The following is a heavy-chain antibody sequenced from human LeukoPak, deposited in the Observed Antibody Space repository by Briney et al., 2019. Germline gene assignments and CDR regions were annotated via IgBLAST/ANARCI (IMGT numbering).Heavy chain of an antibody. CDR3: ARDPAGMTVSGVAEYNYGMDV. Sequence: SGGSLRLSCAASGFTFNFYTINWVRQAPGKGLEWVSSISGSSTYIYYADSVKGRFTISRDNAKNSVSLQMNSVTVEDTAVYYCARDPAGMTVSGVAEYNYGMDVWGQGTTVTVSS. CDR1: GFTFNFYT. D-gene: IGHD3-3*01. J-gene: IGHJ6*02. V-gene: IGHV3-21*01. CDR2: ISGSSTYI.